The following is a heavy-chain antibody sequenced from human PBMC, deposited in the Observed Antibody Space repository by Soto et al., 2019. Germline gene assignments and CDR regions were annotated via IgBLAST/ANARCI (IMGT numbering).Heavy chain of an antibody. CDR3: ARHVGSYWYFDL. Sequence: EVQLVESGGGLVQPGGSLRLSCAASGFGVSSSYMGWLRQAPGKGLEWVSSIYTGVTTYYAESVRGRFTTSTDSSRDTLYLQMNSLRVDDTAMYYCARHVGSYWYFDLWGRGTLVTVSS. V-gene: IGHV3-66*04. CDR2: IYTGVTT. J-gene: IGHJ2*01. D-gene: IGHD1-26*01. CDR1: GFGVSSSY.